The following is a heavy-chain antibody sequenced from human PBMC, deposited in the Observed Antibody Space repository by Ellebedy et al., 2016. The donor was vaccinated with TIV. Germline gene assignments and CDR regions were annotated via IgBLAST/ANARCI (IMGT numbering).Heavy chain of an antibody. Sequence: GESLKISXKGSGYSFTSYWIGWVRQMPGKGLEWMGIIYPGDSDTRYSPSFQGQVTISADKSISTAYLQWSSLKASDTAMYYCARHSLSWEKGYYYEPTHDYWGQGTLVTVSS. D-gene: IGHD3-22*01. CDR3: ARHSLSWEKGYYYEPTHDY. J-gene: IGHJ4*02. CDR1: GYSFTSYW. V-gene: IGHV5-51*01. CDR2: IYPGDSDT.